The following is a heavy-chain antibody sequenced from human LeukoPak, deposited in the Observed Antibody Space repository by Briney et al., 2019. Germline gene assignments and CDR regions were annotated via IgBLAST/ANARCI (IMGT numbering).Heavy chain of an antibody. CDR2: INPNSGGT. V-gene: IGHV1-2*06. J-gene: IGHJ4*02. Sequence: ASVKVSCKASGYTFTGYYMHWVRQAPGQGLEWMGRINPNSGGTNYAQKFQGTVTMTRDTSISTAYMELSRLRSDDTAVYYCARAVVVTAPLDYWGQGTLVTVSS. CDR1: GYTFTGYY. CDR3: ARAVVVTAPLDY. D-gene: IGHD2-21*02.